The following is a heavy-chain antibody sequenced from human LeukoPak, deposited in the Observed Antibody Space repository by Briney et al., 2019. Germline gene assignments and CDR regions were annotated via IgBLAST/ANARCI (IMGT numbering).Heavy chain of an antibody. J-gene: IGHJ4*02. CDR2: IYADGNT. D-gene: IGHD4-17*01. CDR1: GFIVNTNY. Sequence: GGTLRLSCAASGFIVNTNYMTWVRQAPGRGLEWVSFIYADGNTYYADSVKGRFTISRDISKNAVYLQMNSLRAEDTAVYYCARDSYGDANFDSWGQGTLVTVSS. CDR3: ARDSYGDANFDS. V-gene: IGHV3-53*01.